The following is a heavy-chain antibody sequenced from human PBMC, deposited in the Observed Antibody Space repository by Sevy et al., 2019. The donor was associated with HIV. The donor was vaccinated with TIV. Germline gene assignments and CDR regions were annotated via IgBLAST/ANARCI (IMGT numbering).Heavy chain of an antibody. CDR1: GGSVSSGNSY. CDR2: ISYIGST. J-gene: IGHJ4*02. CDR3: VRDRIAAAGGYFDY. D-gene: IGHD6-13*01. Sequence: SETLSLTCTVSGGSVSSGNSYWSWIRQPPGKGREWIGYISYIGSTNYNPSLKSRVTISVDTSKTQLSLRLSSLTAADTAIYYCVRDRIAAAGGYFDYWGQGTLVTVSS. V-gene: IGHV4-61*01.